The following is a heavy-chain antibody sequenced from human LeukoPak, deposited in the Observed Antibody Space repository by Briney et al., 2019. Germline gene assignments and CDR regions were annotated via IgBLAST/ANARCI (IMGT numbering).Heavy chain of an antibody. CDR2: ISADHAT. V-gene: IGHV3-23*01. CDR1: GFTFSDHI. Sequence: GGSLRLSCATSGFTFSDHIMAWVRQAPGKGLEWVAAISADHATYDADSMKGRFTISRDNSKNTLYLQMNGLRAEDTAVYYCAKDTGGVRGNFFFDYWGQGTLVTVSS. D-gene: IGHD3-16*01. CDR3: AKDTGGVRGNFFFDY. J-gene: IGHJ4*02.